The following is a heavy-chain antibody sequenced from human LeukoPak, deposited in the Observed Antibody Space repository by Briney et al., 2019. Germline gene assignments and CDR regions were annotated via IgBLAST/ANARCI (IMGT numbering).Heavy chain of an antibody. CDR1: GFTFTNYA. V-gene: IGHV3-23*01. Sequence: GGSLRLSCAASGFTFTNYAMSWVRQAPGKGLEWVSAITVSGGSTYYADSVKGRFTISRDNSKNTLYLQMNSLRAEDTAIYYCASRYCSGGSCYNRYYFDYWGQGTLVTVSS. CDR3: ASRYCSGGSCYNRYYFDY. J-gene: IGHJ4*02. D-gene: IGHD2-15*01. CDR2: ITVSGGST.